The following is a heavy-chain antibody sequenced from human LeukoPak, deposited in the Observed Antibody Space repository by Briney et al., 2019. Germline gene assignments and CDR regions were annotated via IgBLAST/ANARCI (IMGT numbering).Heavy chain of an antibody. CDR3: AAPGLYSSSWYGMDV. CDR2: ISAYNGNT. V-gene: IGHV1-18*01. D-gene: IGHD6-13*01. J-gene: IGHJ6*02. CDR1: GYTFTSYG. Sequence: ASVKVSCKASGYTFTSYGISWVRQAPGQGLEWMGWISAYNGNTNYAQKLQGRVTMTTDTPTSTAYMELRSLRSDDTAVYYCAAPGLYSSSWYGMDVWGQGTTVTVSS.